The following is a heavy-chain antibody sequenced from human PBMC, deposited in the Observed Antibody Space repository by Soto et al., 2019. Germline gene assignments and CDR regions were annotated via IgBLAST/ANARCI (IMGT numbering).Heavy chain of an antibody. V-gene: IGHV4-61*01. J-gene: IGHJ3*02. D-gene: IGHD2-2*01. CDR1: GGSVSSGSYS. CDR3: ARTYCSSTSCYYDAFDI. CDR2: IYYSGST. Sequence: SETLSRTCTVSGGSVSSGSYSCICIRQPPWQGLEWIGYIYYSGSTNYNPSLKSRVTISVDTSKNQFSLKLSSVTAADTAVYYCARTYCSSTSCYYDAFDIWGQGTMVTVSS.